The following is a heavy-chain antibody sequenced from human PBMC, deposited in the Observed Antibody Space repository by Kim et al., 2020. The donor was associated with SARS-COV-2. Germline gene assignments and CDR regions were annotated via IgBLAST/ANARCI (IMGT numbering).Heavy chain of an antibody. D-gene: IGHD3-16*01. J-gene: IGHJ3*01. CDR3: ERDMLADVARGGDPIDV. CDR1: GFIVSDAY. V-gene: IGHV3-53*01. CDR2: IHSGGDS. Sequence: GGSLRLSCAASGFIVSDAYISWVRQAPGKGLEWVSMIHSGGDSEYADYVKGRFTISRHNSKNTDYLEMNNLRPEDTAAYYCERDMLADVARGGDPIDVWG.